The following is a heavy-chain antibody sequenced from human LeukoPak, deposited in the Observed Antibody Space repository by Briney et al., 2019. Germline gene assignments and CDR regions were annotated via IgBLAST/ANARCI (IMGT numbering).Heavy chain of an antibody. V-gene: IGHV3-74*01. J-gene: IGHJ1*01. Sequence: GGSLRLSCAASGFTFSTYWMHWVRRAPGKGLVWVSRIKSDGSTNYADSVKGRFTISRDNAKNTVSLQMNSLRAEDTGVYYCARAPSEIGGYYPEYFRHWGQGTLVTVSS. D-gene: IGHD3-22*01. CDR1: GFTFSTYW. CDR2: IKSDGST. CDR3: ARAPSEIGGYYPEYFRH.